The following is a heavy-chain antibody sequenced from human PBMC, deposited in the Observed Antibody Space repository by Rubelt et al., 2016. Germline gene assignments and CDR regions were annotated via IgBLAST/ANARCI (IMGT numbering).Heavy chain of an antibody. D-gene: IGHD5-24*01. CDR2: IYYSGST. Sequence: QLQLQESGPGLVKPSETLSLTCTVSGGSISSSRYYWGWIRQPPGKGLEWIGSIYYSGSTYYNPSLKSRVTISVDTSKNQFSLRLSSVTAADTAVYYCASHIDGYGYYWGQGTLVTVSS. CDR1: GGSISSSRYY. CDR3: ASHIDGYGYY. J-gene: IGHJ4*02. V-gene: IGHV4-39*01.